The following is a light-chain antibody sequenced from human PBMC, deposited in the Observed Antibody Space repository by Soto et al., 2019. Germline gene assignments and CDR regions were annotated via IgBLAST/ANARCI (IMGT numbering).Light chain of an antibody. Sequence: DIQMTQSPSTLSVSVGDRVTITCRASQSISNWLAWYQQKPGKAPKLLIYKASSLESGVPSRFSGSGSGTEFTLTISSLQPDDFATYYCQQYNTYPWTFGQGTKVDI. J-gene: IGKJ1*01. CDR1: QSISNW. CDR2: KAS. V-gene: IGKV1-5*03. CDR3: QQYNTYPWT.